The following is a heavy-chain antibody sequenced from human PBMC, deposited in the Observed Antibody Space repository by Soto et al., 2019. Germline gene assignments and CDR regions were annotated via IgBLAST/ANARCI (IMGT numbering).Heavy chain of an antibody. CDR3: AAGAIFGVVPLDY. CDR2: IHHSGST. J-gene: IGHJ4*02. Sequence: QLQLQESGSGLVKPSQTLSLTCAVSGGSISSGGYSWSWIRQPPGKGLEWIGYIHHSGSTYYNPSLKSRVTISVDRAKNQFSLKLSSVTAADTAVYYCAAGAIFGVVPLDYWGQGTLVTVSS. CDR1: GGSISSGGYS. V-gene: IGHV4-30-2*01. D-gene: IGHD3-3*01.